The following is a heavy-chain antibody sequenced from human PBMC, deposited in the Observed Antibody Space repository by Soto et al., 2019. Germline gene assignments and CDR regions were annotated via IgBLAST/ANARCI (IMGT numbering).Heavy chain of an antibody. CDR3: ARVVDDDDPYYYYGMDV. Sequence: EVQLVESGGGLVKPGGSLRLSCAASGFTFSYYSMNWVRQAPGKGLEWVSSISSSSTYIYYADSVKGRFTISRDNAKNSLYLQMNSLRAEDTAVYYCARVVDDDDPYYYYGMDVWGQGTTVTVSS. D-gene: IGHD2-8*01. V-gene: IGHV3-21*01. CDR2: ISSSSTYI. CDR1: GFTFSYYS. J-gene: IGHJ6*02.